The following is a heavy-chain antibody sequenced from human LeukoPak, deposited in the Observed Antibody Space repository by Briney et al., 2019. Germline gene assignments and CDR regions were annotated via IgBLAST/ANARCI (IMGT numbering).Heavy chain of an antibody. CDR1: GFTFSSSA. CDR3: AKDRGTWYFEY. CDR2: ISDSGRST. J-gene: IGHJ4*02. Sequence: QPGGSLRLSCAASGFTFSSSAMSWVRQAPGKGLKWVSTISDSGRSTYHAHSVKGRFTVSRDSSKNTLDLQMNSLRAGDTAVFYCAKDRGTWYFEYWGQGALVTVSS. V-gene: IGHV3-23*01. D-gene: IGHD3-10*01.